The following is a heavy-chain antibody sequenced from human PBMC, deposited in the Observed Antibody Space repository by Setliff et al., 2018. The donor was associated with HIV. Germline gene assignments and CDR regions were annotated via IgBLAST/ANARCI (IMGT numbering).Heavy chain of an antibody. V-gene: IGHV1-2*02. Sequence: ASVKVSCKTSGYTFTGYHMHWVRQAPGQGLEWMGWINPNSGGTIYAQKFQDRVTMTRDASSSTAYMELSRLRSDDTAVYYCATGRDSSGYYFLADYWGRGTLVTVSS. CDR3: ATGRDSSGYYFLADY. CDR2: INPNSGGT. J-gene: IGHJ4*02. D-gene: IGHD3-22*01. CDR1: GYTFTGYH.